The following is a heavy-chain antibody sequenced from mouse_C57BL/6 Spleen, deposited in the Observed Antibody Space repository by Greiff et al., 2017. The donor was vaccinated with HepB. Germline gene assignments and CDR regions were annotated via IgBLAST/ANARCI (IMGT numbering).Heavy chain of an antibody. D-gene: IGHD3-2*02. Sequence: QVQLQQPGAELVMPGASVKLSCKASGYTFTSYWMHWVKQRPGQGLEWIGEIDPSDSYTNYNQKFKGKSTLTVDKSSSTAYMQLSSLTSEDSAVYYCARYEQLRLRDWGQGTTLTVSS. CDR1: GYTFTSYW. J-gene: IGHJ2*01. CDR3: ARYEQLRLRD. V-gene: IGHV1-69*01. CDR2: IDPSDSYT.